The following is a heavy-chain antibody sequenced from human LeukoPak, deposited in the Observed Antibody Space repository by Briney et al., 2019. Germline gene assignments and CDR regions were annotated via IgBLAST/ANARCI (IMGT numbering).Heavy chain of an antibody. D-gene: IGHD2-2*01. CDR2: INPNSGGT. CDR3: ARVAVVVVPAAALGY. V-gene: IGHV1-2*02. Sequence: GASVKVSCKASGYTFTGYYMHWVRQAPGQGLEWIGWINPNSGGTNYAQKFQGRVTMTRDTSISTAYMELSRLRSDDTAVYYCARVAVVVVPAAALGYWGQGTLVTVSS. J-gene: IGHJ4*02. CDR1: GYTFTGYY.